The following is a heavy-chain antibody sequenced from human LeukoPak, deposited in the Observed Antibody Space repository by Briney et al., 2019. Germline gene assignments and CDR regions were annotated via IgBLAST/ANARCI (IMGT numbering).Heavy chain of an antibody. CDR2: INHSGST. CDR1: GGSFSGYY. D-gene: IGHD6-6*01. J-gene: IGHJ5*02. Sequence: SETLSLTCAVYGGSFSGYYWSWIRQPPGKGLEWIGEINHSGSTNYNPSLKSGVTISVDTSKNQFSLKLSSVTAADTAVYYCARAPPRKYIAARRSWDNWFDPGGQGTLVTVS. CDR3: ARAPPRKYIAARRSWDNWFDP. V-gene: IGHV4-34*01.